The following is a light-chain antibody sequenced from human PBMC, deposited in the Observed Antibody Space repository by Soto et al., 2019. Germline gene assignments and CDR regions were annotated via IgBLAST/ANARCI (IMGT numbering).Light chain of an antibody. Sequence: QSVLTQPPSVSGTPGQRVSISCSGRSLSIGSKTVSWYQQLPGMAPKLLIYTNNLRPSGVPDRFSGSKSGTSASLAISGLQSEDEADYYCAAWDVTLTGWVFGGGTKLTVL. V-gene: IGLV1-44*01. CDR2: TNN. CDR3: AAWDVTLTGWV. J-gene: IGLJ3*02. CDR1: SLSIGSKT.